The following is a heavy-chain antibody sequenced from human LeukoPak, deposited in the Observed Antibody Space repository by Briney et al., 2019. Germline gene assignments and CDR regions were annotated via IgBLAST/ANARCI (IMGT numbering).Heavy chain of an antibody. CDR1: GFTFSNAW. Sequence: GGSLRLSCEGSGFTFSNAWINWVRQAPGKGLEWVGRIRSKTDGGTTDYAAPVKGRFTISRDDSKNTAFLQMSSLKTEDTAVYYCMDGDLNASWDYWGQGTLVTVSS. CDR2: IRSKTDGGTT. D-gene: IGHD7-27*01. J-gene: IGHJ4*02. CDR3: MDGDLNASWDY. V-gene: IGHV3-15*01.